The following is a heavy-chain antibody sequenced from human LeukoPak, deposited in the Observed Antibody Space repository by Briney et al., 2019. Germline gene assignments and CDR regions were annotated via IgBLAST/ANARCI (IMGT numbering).Heavy chain of an antibody. CDR1: GYTFTGYY. V-gene: IGHV1-2*02. Sequence: ASETVSFKASGYTFTGYYMHWVRQAPGQGREWMGWINPNSGGTNYAQKFQGRVTMTRDTAISTAYMELSRLRSDDTAVYYCPRGASITMVRGVIIIIDYWGQGTLVTVSS. D-gene: IGHD3-10*01. CDR2: INPNSGGT. J-gene: IGHJ4*02. CDR3: PRGASITMVRGVIIIIDY.